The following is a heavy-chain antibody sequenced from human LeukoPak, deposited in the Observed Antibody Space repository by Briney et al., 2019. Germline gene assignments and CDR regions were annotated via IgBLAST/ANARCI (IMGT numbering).Heavy chain of an antibody. CDR3: ASGGEQLWPYEPFSS. D-gene: IGHD5-18*01. V-gene: IGHV4-39*01. CDR2: FYYGGST. Sequence: LDTLSLTCTVSGDSISSNNYYWGWIRQPPGKGLEWIGTFYYGGSTYHNPSLKSRVTISVDTSKNQFSLRLSSVTAADTALYYCASGGEQLWPYEPFSSWGQGTLVTVSS. CDR1: GDSISSNNYY. J-gene: IGHJ5*02.